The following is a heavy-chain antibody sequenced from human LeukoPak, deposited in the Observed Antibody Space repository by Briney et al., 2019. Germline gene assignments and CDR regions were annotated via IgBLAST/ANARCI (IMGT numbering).Heavy chain of an antibody. CDR2: INSGGGT. CDR1: GFTFSSYE. D-gene: IGHD6-13*01. J-gene: IGHJ1*01. Sequence: KSGGSLRLSCAASGFTFSSYEMNWVRQAPGKGLEWVSVINSGGGTYYADSVKGRFTISRHNSKNTLYLQMNSLRAEDTAVYYCAKGGARIAGAAGYFQHWGQGTLVTVSS. V-gene: IGHV3-53*04. CDR3: AKGGARIAGAAGYFQH.